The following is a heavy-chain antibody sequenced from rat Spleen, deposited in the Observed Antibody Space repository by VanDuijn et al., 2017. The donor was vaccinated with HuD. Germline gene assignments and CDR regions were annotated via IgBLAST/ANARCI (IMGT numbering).Heavy chain of an antibody. CDR1: GFNFNDYW. Sequence: EVKLVESGGGLVQPGRSLKLSCAASGFNFNDYWMGWVRQAPGKGLEWIAEINKDSRTIKYIPSVKGRFTISRDNAKNTQYLQMDSLRSEDTATYYCVRHEATASSHYFDYWGQGVMVTVSS. D-gene: IGHD1-11*01. CDR3: VRHEATASSHYFDY. V-gene: IGHV4-2*01. CDR2: INKDSRTI. J-gene: IGHJ2*01.